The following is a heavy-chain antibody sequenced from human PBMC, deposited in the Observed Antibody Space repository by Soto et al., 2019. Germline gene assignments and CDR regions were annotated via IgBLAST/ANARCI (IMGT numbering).Heavy chain of an antibody. CDR2: IDPSDSQT. V-gene: IGHV5-10-1*01. D-gene: IGHD3-22*01. J-gene: IGHJ4*02. CDR1: GYSFAGYW. Sequence: GESLKISCKGSGYSFAGYWITWVGQKPGKGLEWMGRIDPSDSQTYYSPSFRGHVTISVTKSITTVFLQWSSLRASDTAMYYCARQIYDSDTGPNFQYYFDSWGQGTPVTVSS. CDR3: ARQIYDSDTGPNFQYYFDS.